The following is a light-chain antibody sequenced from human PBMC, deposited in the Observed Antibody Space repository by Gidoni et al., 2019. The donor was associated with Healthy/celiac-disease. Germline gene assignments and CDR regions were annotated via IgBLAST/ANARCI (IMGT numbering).Light chain of an antibody. V-gene: IGKV4-1*01. Sequence: DLVMTQSPDSLALSLGERATINCKSSQSVLYNSNNKNYLAWYQQKSGQPPKVLIYWASTRESGVPDRFSGSGSGTDFTLTISSLQAEDVAVYYCQQYYSIPRTFGQGSKLEIK. CDR2: WAS. CDR3: QQYYSIPRT. CDR1: QSVLYNSNNKNY. J-gene: IGKJ2*01.